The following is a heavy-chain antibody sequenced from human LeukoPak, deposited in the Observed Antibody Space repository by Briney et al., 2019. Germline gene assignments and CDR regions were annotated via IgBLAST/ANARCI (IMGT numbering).Heavy chain of an antibody. J-gene: IGHJ4*02. V-gene: IGHV4-59*01. CDR1: GGSISSYY. CDR3: ARAFDGYNPYDFDY. D-gene: IGHD5-24*01. CDR2: IYYSGST. Sequence: PSETLSLTCTVSGGSISSYYWSWIRQPPGKGLEWIGYIYYSGSTNYNPSLKSRVTISVDTSKNQFSLKLSSVTAADTAVYYCARAFDGYNPYDFDYWGQGTLVTVSS.